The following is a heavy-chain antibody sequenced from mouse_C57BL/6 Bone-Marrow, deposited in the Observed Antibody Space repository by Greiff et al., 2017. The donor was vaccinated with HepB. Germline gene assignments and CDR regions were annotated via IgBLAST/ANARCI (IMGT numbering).Heavy chain of an antibody. CDR1: GFTFSSYG. CDR2: ISSGGSYT. CDR3: ARPLGRGDFDY. V-gene: IGHV5-6*02. Sequence: DVMLVESGGDLVKPGGSLKLSCAASGFTFSSYGMSWVRQTPDKRLEWVATISSGGSYTYYPDSVKGRFTISRDNAKNTLYLQMSSMKSEDTAMYYCARPLGRGDFDYWGQGTTLTVSS. D-gene: IGHD1-1*01. J-gene: IGHJ2*01.